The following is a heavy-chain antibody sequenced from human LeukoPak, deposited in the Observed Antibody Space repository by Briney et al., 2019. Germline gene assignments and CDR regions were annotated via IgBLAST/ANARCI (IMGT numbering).Heavy chain of an antibody. D-gene: IGHD3-9*01. CDR2: MNPNSGNT. Sequence: ASVKVSCKASGYTFTSYDINWVRQATGQGLEWMGWMNPNSGNTGYAQKFQGRVTMTRNTSISTAYMELSSLRSEDTAVYYCARNDILTGYSDYWGQGTLVTVSS. CDR3: ARNDILTGYSDY. J-gene: IGHJ4*02. CDR1: GYTFTSYD. V-gene: IGHV1-8*01.